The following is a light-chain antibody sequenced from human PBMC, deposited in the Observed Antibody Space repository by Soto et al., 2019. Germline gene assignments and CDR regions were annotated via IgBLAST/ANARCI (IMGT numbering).Light chain of an antibody. CDR2: GAS. J-gene: IGKJ1*01. V-gene: IGKV3-20*01. CDR3: QQYGSSPRT. Sequence: EIVLTQSPGTLSLSPGERATLSCRASQTVSSSSLAWYQQRPGQAPRLLIYGASSRATGIPDRFSGSGSGTDFTLTINTLEPEDFAVYYCQQYGSSPRTFGQGTKVEIK. CDR1: QTVSSSS.